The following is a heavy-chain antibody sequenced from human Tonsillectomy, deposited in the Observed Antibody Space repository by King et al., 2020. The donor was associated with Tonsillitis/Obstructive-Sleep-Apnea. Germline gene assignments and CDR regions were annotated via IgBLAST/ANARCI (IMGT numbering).Heavy chain of an antibody. J-gene: IGHJ6*02. CDR3: AKDQLGLDV. V-gene: IGHV3-30*18. D-gene: IGHD2-2*01. Sequence: VQLVESGGGVVQPGRSLRLSCAASGFTFSTYGMHWVRQAPGKGLEWVAVISNDGSNKYYVDSVKGRFTISRDNSKNTLYLQMNSLRAEDTAVYYCAKDQLGLDVWGQGTTVAVSS. CDR2: ISNDGSNK. CDR1: GFTFSTYG.